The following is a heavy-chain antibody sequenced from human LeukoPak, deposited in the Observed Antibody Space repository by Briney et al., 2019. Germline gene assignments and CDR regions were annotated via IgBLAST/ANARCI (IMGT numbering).Heavy chain of an antibody. V-gene: IGHV4-59*07. J-gene: IGHJ4*02. CDR3: ARSSGSTLGRFDY. CDR2: IYYSGST. D-gene: IGHD1-26*01. Sequence: SDTLSLTCTLACGSIGSYYWSWIRQPPGKGLECIGYIYYSGSTNYNPSLKSRVTISVDTSKNQFSLKLSSVTAADTAIYYCARSSGSTLGRFDYWGQGTLVTVSS. CDR1: CGSIGSYY.